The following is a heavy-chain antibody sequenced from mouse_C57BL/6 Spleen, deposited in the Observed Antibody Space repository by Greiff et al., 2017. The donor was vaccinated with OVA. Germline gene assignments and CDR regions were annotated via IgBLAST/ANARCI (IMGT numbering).Heavy chain of an antibody. CDR1: GYTFTEYT. J-gene: IGHJ3*01. Sequence: VQLKESGAELVKPGASVKLSCKASGYTFTEYTIHWVKQRSGQGLEWIGWIYPGGGSIKYNEKFKDKATLTADKSSSTVYMELSRLTSEDSAVYFCARHDDRHYGSSPAWFAYWGQGTLVTVSA. D-gene: IGHD1-1*01. CDR3: ARHDDRHYGSSPAWFAY. CDR2: IYPGGGSI. V-gene: IGHV1-62-2*01.